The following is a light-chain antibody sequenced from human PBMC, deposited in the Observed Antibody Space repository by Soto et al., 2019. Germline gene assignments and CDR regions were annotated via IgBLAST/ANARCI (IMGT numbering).Light chain of an antibody. V-gene: IGKV1-5*03. Sequence: QMTQSPSSLSASVGDRITITCRASRDIGSDLSWYQQKPGKAPTLLIYKASTLKSGVPSRFSGSGSGTEFTLTISSLQPDDFATYYCQHYNSYSEAFGQGTKVDIK. J-gene: IGKJ1*01. CDR1: RDIGSD. CDR3: QHYNSYSEA. CDR2: KAS.